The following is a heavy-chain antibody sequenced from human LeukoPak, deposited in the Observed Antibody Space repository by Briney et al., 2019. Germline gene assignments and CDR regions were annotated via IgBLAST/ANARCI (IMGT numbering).Heavy chain of an antibody. J-gene: IGHJ6*03. CDR1: GFTFSSYW. CDR2: IKSDGSIT. CDR3: ARSAAAGFSYYSYYLDV. D-gene: IGHD6-13*01. Sequence: GGSLRLSCAASGFTFSSYWMHWVRQAPGKRLVGVSRIKSDGSITSYADSVRGRFTISRDNAKNTLYLQMNSLRAEDTAVYYCARSAAAGFSYYSYYLDVWGKGTTVTIFS. V-gene: IGHV3-74*01.